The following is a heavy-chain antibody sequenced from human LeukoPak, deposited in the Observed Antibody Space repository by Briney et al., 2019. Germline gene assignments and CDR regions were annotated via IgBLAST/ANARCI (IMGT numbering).Heavy chain of an antibody. CDR1: GYTFTSHG. J-gene: IGHJ4*02. CDR2: IIPIFGTA. V-gene: IGHV1-69*06. CDR3: ARSSIIAAAGPYYFDY. D-gene: IGHD6-13*01. Sequence: ASVKVSCKASGYTFTSHGISWVRQAPGQGLEWMGGIIPIFGTANYAQKFQGRVTITADKSTSTAYMELSSLRSEDTAVYYCARSSIIAAAGPYYFDYWGQGTLVTVSS.